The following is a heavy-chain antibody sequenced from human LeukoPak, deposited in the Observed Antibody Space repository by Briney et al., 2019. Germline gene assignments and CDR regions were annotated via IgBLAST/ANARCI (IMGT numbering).Heavy chain of an antibody. CDR3: ARRYSGSYPDY. CDR1: GFTFSSYW. CDR2: IKQAASET. V-gene: IGHV3-7*01. D-gene: IGHD1-26*01. Sequence: GGSLRLSCAASGFTFSSYWMTWVRQAPGKGLEWVAIIKQAASETYYVGSVKGRFTISRDNAKNSLYLQMNSLRAEDTAVYYCARRYSGSYPDYWGQGTLVTVSS. J-gene: IGHJ4*02.